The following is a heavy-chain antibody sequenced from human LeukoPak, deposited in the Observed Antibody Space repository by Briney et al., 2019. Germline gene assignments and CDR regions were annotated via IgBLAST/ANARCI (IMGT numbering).Heavy chain of an antibody. J-gene: IGHJ4*02. CDR3: ARASLVEVAFDY. CDR1: GYSISSGYY. CDR2: IYHSGNT. V-gene: IGHV4-38-2*02. D-gene: IGHD2-15*01. Sequence: SETLSLTCNVSGYSISSGYYWGWIRQPPGKGLECIGSIYHSGNTYYNPSLNSRVTISVDTSKNQFSLKLSSVTAADTAVYYCARASLVEVAFDYWGEGTLVTVSS.